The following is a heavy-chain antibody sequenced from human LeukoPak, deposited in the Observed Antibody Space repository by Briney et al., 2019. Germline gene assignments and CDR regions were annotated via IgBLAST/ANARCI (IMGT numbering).Heavy chain of an antibody. V-gene: IGHV3-64D*09. Sequence: SGGSLRLSCSASGFTFSTYAMHWVRQAPGKGLEYVSAISSNGDSTYYADSVKGRFTISRDNSKNTLYLKMSSLRAEDTAVYYCVKSASNYGANWFDPWGQGTLVTVSS. D-gene: IGHD4/OR15-4a*01. CDR2: ISSNGDST. J-gene: IGHJ5*02. CDR3: VKSASNYGANWFDP. CDR1: GFTFSTYA.